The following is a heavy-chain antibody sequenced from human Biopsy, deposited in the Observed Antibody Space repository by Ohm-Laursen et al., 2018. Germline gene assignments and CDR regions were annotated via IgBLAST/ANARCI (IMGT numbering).Heavy chain of an antibody. CDR1: GSTVSDNH. CDR2: IYSDGNT. D-gene: IGHD1-1*01. V-gene: IGHV3-53*01. Sequence: SLRLSCTASGSTVSDNHISWIRQAPGKGLQWVSLIYSDGNTYYADSVKGRFTISRDIPRNTLYLQMNSLRAEDTAVYYCAADINVWNVNYWGQGTQVIVSS. J-gene: IGHJ4*02. CDR3: AADINVWNVNY.